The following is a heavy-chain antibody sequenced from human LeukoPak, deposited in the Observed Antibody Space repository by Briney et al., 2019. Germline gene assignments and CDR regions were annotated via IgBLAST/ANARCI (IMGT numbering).Heavy chain of an antibody. Sequence: SETLSLTCAVYGGSFSGYYWGWIRQPPGKGLEWIGTIYHSGSTYYNPSLKSRVTISMGTSNNQFSLRLNSATAADTAVYYCARMDSLTVAGPAGYWGQGTLVTVSS. CDR2: IYHSGST. J-gene: IGHJ4*02. CDR1: GGSFSGYY. V-gene: IGHV4-38-2*01. CDR3: ARMDSLTVAGPAGY. D-gene: IGHD6-19*01.